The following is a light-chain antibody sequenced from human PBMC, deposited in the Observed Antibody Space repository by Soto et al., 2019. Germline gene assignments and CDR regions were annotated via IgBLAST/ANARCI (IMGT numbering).Light chain of an antibody. CDR1: SDVVGNYNL. CDR2: EGN. CDR3: CSSESRKTPVV. J-gene: IGLJ2*01. V-gene: IGLV2-23*01. Sequence: QSALTQPASVSGSPGQSITISCTGTSDVVGNYNLVSWYQQHPGKAPKLIIYEGNKRPSGVSNRFSGSKSANTASLTISGLRAEDEADYYCCSSESRKTPVVFGGGTQLTVL.